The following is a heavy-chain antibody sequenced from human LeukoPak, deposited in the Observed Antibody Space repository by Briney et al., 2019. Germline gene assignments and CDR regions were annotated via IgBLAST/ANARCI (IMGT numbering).Heavy chain of an antibody. D-gene: IGHD6-25*01. CDR2: IYYSGGT. CDR1: GGSINYYY. J-gene: IGHJ4*02. Sequence: SETLSLTCTVSGGSINYYYWMWIRQPPGKGLEWIGYIYYSGGTHYNPSLKSRVTMLVDTSKNQFSLKLTAVTAADTAVYYCARGRAAAGPSDFDYWGQGTLVTVSS. CDR3: ARGRAAAGPSDFDY. V-gene: IGHV4-59*01.